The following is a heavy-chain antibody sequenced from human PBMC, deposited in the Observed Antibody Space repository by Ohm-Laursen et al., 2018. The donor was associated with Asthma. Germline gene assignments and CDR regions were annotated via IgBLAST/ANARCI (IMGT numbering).Heavy chain of an antibody. CDR1: GFTFSNAW. V-gene: IGHV3-15*01. CDR3: TTLTSMVRGVVLGY. D-gene: IGHD3-10*01. Sequence: SLRLSCTASGFTFSNAWMSWVRQAPGKGLEWVGRIKSKTDGGTTDYTAPVKGRFTISRDELKDKVYLEMNSLKTEDRAVYYCTTLTSMVRGVVLGYWGQRTLVTVSS. J-gene: IGHJ4*02. CDR2: IKSKTDGGTT.